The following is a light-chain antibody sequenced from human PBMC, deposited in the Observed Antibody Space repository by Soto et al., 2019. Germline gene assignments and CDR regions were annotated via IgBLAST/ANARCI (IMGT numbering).Light chain of an antibody. CDR3: QQYNNWPYT. J-gene: IGKJ2*01. Sequence: ETVMTQSPATPSVSPGERATLSCRASQSVSRNLAWYQQKPGQTPRLLIYGASTRATGVPARFSGSGSGTEFTLTISSLQSEDFAVYYCQQYNNWPYTFGQGTKLEIK. CDR2: GAS. V-gene: IGKV3-15*01. CDR1: QSVSRN.